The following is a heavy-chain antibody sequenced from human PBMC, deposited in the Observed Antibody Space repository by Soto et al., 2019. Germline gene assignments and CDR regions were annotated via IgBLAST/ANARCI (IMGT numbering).Heavy chain of an antibody. CDR3: ARLKSDCGSVMCYKGWVDY. D-gene: IGHD2-2*02. J-gene: IGHJ4*02. CDR1: GASISSGDYY. CDR2: IHYSGST. Sequence: QVQLQESGPGLVKPLQTLSLTCTVSGASISSGDYYWSWIRQHPGKGLERIGIIHYSGSTNYNPSLESRVTISVDTSKNQVSLKMRSVTAADTAVYYCARLKSDCGSVMCYKGWVDYWGQGTVVTVSS. V-gene: IGHV4-31*03.